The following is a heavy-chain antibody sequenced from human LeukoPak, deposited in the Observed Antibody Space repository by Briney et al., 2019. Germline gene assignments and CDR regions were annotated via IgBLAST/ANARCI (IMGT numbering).Heavy chain of an antibody. Sequence: SETLSLTCTVSGYSMTSGYYWGWIRQPPGKGLEWIGSIYYSGSTNYNPSLKSRVTMSVDTSKNQFSLNLSSVTAAATAVYYCARGSSRAFDIWGQGTMVTVSS. CDR1: GYSMTSGYY. CDR2: IYYSGST. V-gene: IGHV4-38-2*02. D-gene: IGHD2/OR15-2a*01. J-gene: IGHJ3*02. CDR3: ARGSSRAFDI.